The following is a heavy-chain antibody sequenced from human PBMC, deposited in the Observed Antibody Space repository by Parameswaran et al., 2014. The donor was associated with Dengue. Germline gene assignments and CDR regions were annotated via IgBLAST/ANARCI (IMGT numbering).Heavy chain of an antibody. CDR2: ISYDGSNK. J-gene: IGHJ5*02. Sequence: WIRQPPGKGLEWVAVISYDGSNKYYADSVKGRFTISRDNSQSTLYLYMNSLRGEDTAVYYCARDFVTGRTYRFEAPFGPWGQGTLVTVSS. D-gene: IGHD3-16*02. V-gene: IGHV3-30-3*01. CDR3: ARDFVTGRTYRFEAPFGP.